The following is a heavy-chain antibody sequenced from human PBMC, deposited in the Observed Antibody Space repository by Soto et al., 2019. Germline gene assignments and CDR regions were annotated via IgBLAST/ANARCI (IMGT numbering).Heavy chain of an antibody. CDR3: ARMSSAGYYYYGMDV. V-gene: IGHV2-70*01. D-gene: IGHD6-13*01. CDR2: IDWDDDK. Sequence: GPTLVNPTQTLTLTCTFSGFSLSTSGMCVSWIRQPPGKALEWLALIDWDDDKYYSTSLKTRLTISKDTSKNQVVLTMTNMDPVDTATYYCARMSSAGYYYYGMDVWGQGTTVTVSS. J-gene: IGHJ6*02. CDR1: GFSLSTSGMC.